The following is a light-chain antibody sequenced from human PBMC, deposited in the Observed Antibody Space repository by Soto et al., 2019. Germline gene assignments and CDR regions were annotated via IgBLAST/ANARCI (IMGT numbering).Light chain of an antibody. J-gene: IGKJ1*01. CDR1: QSISSW. Sequence: DIQMTQSPSTLSASVGDRVTITSRASQSISSWLAWYQQKPGKAPKLLIYDASSLESGVPSRFSGSGSGTEFTLTISSLQPVDFATYYCQQYNSYWRTFGQGTKVEIK. V-gene: IGKV1-5*01. CDR2: DAS. CDR3: QQYNSYWRT.